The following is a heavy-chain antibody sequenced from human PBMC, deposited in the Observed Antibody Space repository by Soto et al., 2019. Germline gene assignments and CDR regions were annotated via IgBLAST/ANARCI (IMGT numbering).Heavy chain of an antibody. Sequence: QVQLVQSGAEVKKPGASVKVSCKASGYTFTGYYMHWVRQAPGQGLEWMGWINPNSGGTNYAQKFQGRVTMPRDTSISTAYMELSRLRSDDTAVYYCASVSPGGFRRSGYYPYYFDYWGQGTLVTVSS. D-gene: IGHD3-3*01. J-gene: IGHJ4*02. V-gene: IGHV1-2*02. CDR3: ASVSPGGFRRSGYYPYYFDY. CDR2: INPNSGGT. CDR1: GYTFTGYY.